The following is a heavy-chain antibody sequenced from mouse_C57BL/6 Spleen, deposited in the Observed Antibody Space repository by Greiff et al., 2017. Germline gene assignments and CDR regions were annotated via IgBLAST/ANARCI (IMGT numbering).Heavy chain of an antibody. J-gene: IGHJ4*01. V-gene: IGHV1-82*01. CDR1: GYAFSSSW. D-gene: IGHD2-2*01. CDR2: IYPGDGDT. Sequence: QVQLQQSGPELVKPGASVKISCKASGYAFSSSWMNWVKQRPGKGLEWIGRIYPGDGDTNYNGKFKGKATLTADQSSSTAYMQLSSLTSEDSAVYFCARGGKYGYARYAMDYWGQGTSVTVSS. CDR3: ARGGKYGYARYAMDY.